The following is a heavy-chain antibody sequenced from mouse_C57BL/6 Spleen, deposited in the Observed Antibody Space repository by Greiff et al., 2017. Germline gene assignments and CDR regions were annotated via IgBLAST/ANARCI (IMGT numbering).Heavy chain of an antibody. Sequence: EVQLVESGGDLVKPGGSLKLSCAASGFTFSSYGMSWVRQTPDKRLEWVATISSGGSYNYYPDSGKGRFTISRDNVKNTLYLQMSSRKSEDTAKYYFSSPVDYYAMDYWGQGTSVTVSA. V-gene: IGHV5-6*01. CDR2: ISSGGSYN. CDR1: GFTFSSYG. J-gene: IGHJ4*01. CDR3: SSPVDYYAMDY.